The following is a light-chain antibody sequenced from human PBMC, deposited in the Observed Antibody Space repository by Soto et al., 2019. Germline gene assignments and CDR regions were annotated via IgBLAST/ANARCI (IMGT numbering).Light chain of an antibody. CDR2: DAS. Sequence: EIVLTQSPATLSLSPWERATLSCRASQSVSSYLAWYQQKPGQAPRLLIYDASNRATGIPARFSGGGSGTDFTLTISNLEPEDFAVYYCQQRSDWPWTFGQGTKVDIK. CDR1: QSVSSY. J-gene: IGKJ1*01. V-gene: IGKV3-11*01. CDR3: QQRSDWPWT.